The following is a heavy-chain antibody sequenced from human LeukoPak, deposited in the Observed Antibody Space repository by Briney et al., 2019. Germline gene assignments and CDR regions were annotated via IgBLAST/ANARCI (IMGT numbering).Heavy chain of an antibody. CDR3: ARVGGVVAVAGTFDY. D-gene: IGHD6-19*01. CDR2: ISAYNGNT. Sequence: ASEKVSCKASGYTFTSYGISWVRQAPRQGLEWMGWISAYNGNTNYAQKLQGRVTMTTDTSTSTAYMELRSLRSDDTAVYYCARVGGVVAVAGTFDYWGQGTLVTVSS. J-gene: IGHJ4*02. CDR1: GYTFTSYG. V-gene: IGHV1-18*01.